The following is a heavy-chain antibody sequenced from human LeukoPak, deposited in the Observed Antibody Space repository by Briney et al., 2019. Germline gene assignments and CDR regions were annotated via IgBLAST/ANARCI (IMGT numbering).Heavy chain of an antibody. V-gene: IGHV4-30-2*01. CDR1: GGSISSGGYY. CDR3: ARAWGQLRPDY. Sequence: SETLSLTCTVSGGSISSGGYYWSWIRRPPGKGLEWIGYIYHSGSTYYNPSLKSRVTISVDRSKNQFSLKLSSVTAADTAVYYCARAWGQLRPDYWGQGTLVTVSS. CDR2: IYHSGST. J-gene: IGHJ4*02. D-gene: IGHD5-18*01.